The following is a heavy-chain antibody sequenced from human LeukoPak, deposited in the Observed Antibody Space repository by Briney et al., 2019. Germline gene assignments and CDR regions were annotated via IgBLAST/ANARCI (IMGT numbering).Heavy chain of an antibody. CDR3: AGRVGATKGYYFDY. J-gene: IGHJ4*02. V-gene: IGHV1-2*06. Sequence: GASVKVSCKASGYTFTGYYMHWVRQAPGQGLEWMGRINPNSGGTNYAQKFQGRVTMTRDTSISTAYMELSRLRSDDTAVYYRAGRVGATKGYYFDYWGQGTLVTVSS. CDR1: GYTFTGYY. D-gene: IGHD1-26*01. CDR2: INPNSGGT.